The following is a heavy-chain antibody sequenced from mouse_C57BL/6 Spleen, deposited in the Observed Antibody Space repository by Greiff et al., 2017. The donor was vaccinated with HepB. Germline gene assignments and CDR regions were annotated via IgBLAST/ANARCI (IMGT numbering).Heavy chain of an antibody. J-gene: IGHJ4*01. V-gene: IGHV1-18*01. D-gene: IGHD2-1*01. CDR2: INPNNGGT. CDR3: ARVGNPYYYAMDY. Sequence: EVQLQQSGPELVKPGASVKIPCKASGYTFTDYNMDWVKQSHGKSLEWIGDINPNNGGTNYNQKFKGKATLTVDKSSSTAYMELRSLTSEDTAVDYCARVGNPYYYAMDYWGQGTSVTVSS. CDR1: GYTFTDYN.